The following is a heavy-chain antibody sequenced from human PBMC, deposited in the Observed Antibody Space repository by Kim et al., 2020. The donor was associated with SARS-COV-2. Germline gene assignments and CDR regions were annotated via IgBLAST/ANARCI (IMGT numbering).Heavy chain of an antibody. Sequence: SETLSLTCAVYGGSFSGYYWSWIRQPPGKGLEWIGEINHSGSTNYNPSLKSRVTISVDTSKNQFSLKLSSVTAADTAVYYCARGPPVPDLSGYSYYYGMDVWGQGTTVTVSS. CDR3: ARGPPVPDLSGYSYYYGMDV. D-gene: IGHD5-18*01. J-gene: IGHJ6*02. V-gene: IGHV4-34*01. CDR1: GGSFSGYY. CDR2: INHSGST.